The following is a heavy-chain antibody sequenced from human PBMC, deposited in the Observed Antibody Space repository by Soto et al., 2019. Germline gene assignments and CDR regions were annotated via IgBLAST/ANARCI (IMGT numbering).Heavy chain of an antibody. V-gene: IGHV3-23*01. CDR2: ISASGGTT. J-gene: IGHJ5*02. CDR3: AKGSRAAHPSNAPPNIWFAP. CDR1: GFTFTNYA. Sequence: GGSLRLSCAASGFTFTNYAMIWVRQAPGRGLEWVSVISASGGTTNYADSVKGRFTISRDKSQNTLFLQMNTLRAEDTAIYYCAKGSRAAHPSNAPPNIWFAPWGQGTLVTVSS. D-gene: IGHD6-6*01.